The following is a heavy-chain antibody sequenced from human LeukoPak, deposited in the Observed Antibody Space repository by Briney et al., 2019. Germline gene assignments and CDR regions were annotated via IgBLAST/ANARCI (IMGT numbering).Heavy chain of an antibody. CDR2: VIPIFGTA. D-gene: IGHD3-22*01. V-gene: IGHV1-69*05. CDR1: GGTFSSYA. CDR3: ARDRLDSSGYDY. J-gene: IGHJ4*02. Sequence: SVKVSCKASGGTFSSYAISWVRQAPGQGLEWMGRVIPIFGTANYAQKFQGRVTITTDESTSTAYMELSSLRSEDTAVYYCARDRLDSSGYDYWGQGTLVTVSS.